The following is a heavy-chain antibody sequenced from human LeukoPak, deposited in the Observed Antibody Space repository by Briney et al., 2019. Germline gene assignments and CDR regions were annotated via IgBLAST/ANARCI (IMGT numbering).Heavy chain of an antibody. CDR3: AREAYGDYLRRWYFDL. Sequence: KTSETLSLTCAVSGGSISSSNWWSWIRQAPGKGLEWVSYISSSSSYTNSADSVKGRFTISRDNAKNSLYLQMNSLRAEDTAVYYCAREAYGDYLRRWYFDLWGRGTLVTVSS. J-gene: IGHJ2*01. D-gene: IGHD4-17*01. V-gene: IGHV3-11*06. CDR2: ISSSSSYT. CDR1: GGSISSSN.